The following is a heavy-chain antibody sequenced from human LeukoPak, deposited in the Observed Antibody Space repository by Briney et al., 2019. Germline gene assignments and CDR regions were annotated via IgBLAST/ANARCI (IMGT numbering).Heavy chain of an antibody. CDR2: IKQDGSER. CDR3: ARAFGYYGMDV. D-gene: IGHD3-10*01. J-gene: IGHJ6*02. Sequence: GGSLRLSCAASGFTFSSYWMSWVRQAPGKGLEWVANIKQDGSERYYVDSVKGRFTTSRDNAKNSLYLQMNSLRAEDTAVYYCARAFGYYGMDVWGQGTTVTVSS. V-gene: IGHV3-7*01. CDR1: GFTFSSYW.